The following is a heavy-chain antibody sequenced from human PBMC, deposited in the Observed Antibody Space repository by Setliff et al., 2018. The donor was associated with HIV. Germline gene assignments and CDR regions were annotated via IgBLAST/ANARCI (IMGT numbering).Heavy chain of an antibody. CDR1: GGSISGYF. D-gene: IGHD2-15*01. V-gene: IGHV4-59*01. Sequence: SETLSLTCTVSGGSISGYFWTWIRQSPEKGLEWIGYIYHYGSPNYNPSLQSRVTLSVDTSKNQFSLTLTSVTAADTAVYYCARGGRSDGYHIASWGQGILVTVS. CDR3: ARGGRSDGYHIAS. CDR2: IYHYGSP. J-gene: IGHJ4*02.